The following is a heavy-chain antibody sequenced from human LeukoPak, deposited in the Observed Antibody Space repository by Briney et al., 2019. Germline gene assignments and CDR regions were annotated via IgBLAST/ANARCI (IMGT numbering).Heavy chain of an antibody. V-gene: IGHV3-23*01. Sequence: GGSLRLSCAASGFTFSSYGMSWVRQAPGKGLEWVSAISGSGGSTYYADSVKGRFTISRDNSKNTLYLQMNSLRAEDTAVYYCAKDVQKYSLPIDYWGQGTLVTVSS. CDR1: GFTFSSYG. D-gene: IGHD2-21*01. CDR2: ISGSGGST. J-gene: IGHJ4*02. CDR3: AKDVQKYSLPIDY.